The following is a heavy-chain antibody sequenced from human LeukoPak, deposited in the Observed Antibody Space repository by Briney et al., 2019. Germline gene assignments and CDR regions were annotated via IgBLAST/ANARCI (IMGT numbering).Heavy chain of an antibody. V-gene: IGHV4-59*08. CDR3: ASDHMLYAFHI. CDR1: GGSISSYY. D-gene: IGHD3-10*02. Sequence: SETLSLTCTVSGGSISSYYWSWIRQPPGKGLEWIGYIYYSGSTIYNPSLKSRVTISVDTSKNQFSLKLISVTAADTAVYYCASDHMLYAFHIWGQGTMVTVSS. J-gene: IGHJ3*02. CDR2: IYYSGST.